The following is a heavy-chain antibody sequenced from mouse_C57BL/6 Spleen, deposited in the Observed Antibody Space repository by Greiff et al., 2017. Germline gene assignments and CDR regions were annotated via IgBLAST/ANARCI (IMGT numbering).Heavy chain of an antibody. J-gene: IGHJ4*01. V-gene: IGHV14-2*01. CDR2: IDPEGGET. Sequence: EVQLQESGAELVKPGASVKLSCTASGFNIKDYYMHWVKQRTEQGLEWIGRIDPEGGETKYATKFQGKATITADTASNTAYMQLSSLTSEDTAVYYCTHYGSSPYYAMDYWGQGTSVTVSS. CDR1: GFNIKDYY. D-gene: IGHD1-1*01. CDR3: THYGSSPYYAMDY.